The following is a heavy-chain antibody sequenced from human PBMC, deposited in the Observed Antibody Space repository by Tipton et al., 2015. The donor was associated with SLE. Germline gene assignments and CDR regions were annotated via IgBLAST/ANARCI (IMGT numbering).Heavy chain of an antibody. CDR2: IYHSGST. CDR1: GYSISSGYY. V-gene: IGHV4-38-2*01. Sequence: TLSLTCAVSGYSISSGYYWGWLRQPPGKGLEWIGSIYHSGSTYYNPSLKSRVTISVDTSKNQFSLKLSSVTAADTAVYYCARCQGSTVTTNWYFDLWGRGTLVTVSS. J-gene: IGHJ2*01. D-gene: IGHD4-17*01. CDR3: ARCQGSTVTTNWYFDL.